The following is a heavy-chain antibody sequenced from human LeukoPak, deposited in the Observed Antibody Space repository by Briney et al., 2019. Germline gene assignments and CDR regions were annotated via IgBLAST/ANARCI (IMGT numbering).Heavy chain of an antibody. Sequence: SETLSLTCTVSGGSISSSSYYLGWIRQPPGKGLEWIGSIYYSGSTYYNPSLKSRVTISVDTSKNQFSLKLSSVTAADTAVYYCARHKISVAGTRDFDYWGQGTLVTVSS. CDR1: GGSISSSSYY. CDR2: IYYSGST. CDR3: ARHKISVAGTRDFDY. J-gene: IGHJ4*02. D-gene: IGHD6-19*01. V-gene: IGHV4-39*01.